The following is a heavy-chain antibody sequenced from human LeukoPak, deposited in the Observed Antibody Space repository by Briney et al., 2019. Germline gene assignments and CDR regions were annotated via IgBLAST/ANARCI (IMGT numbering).Heavy chain of an antibody. V-gene: IGHV4-4*07. Sequence: PSETLSLICTVSGGSINSFYWTWIRQPAGKGLEWIGRIYSSGSTNFNPSLKSRVTMSVDTSKNQYSLRLSSVTAADTAAYFCARENWRSKSIDFDSWGQGTLVTVSS. CDR3: ARENWRSKSIDFDS. D-gene: IGHD6-6*01. J-gene: IGHJ4*02. CDR2: IYSSGST. CDR1: GGSINSFY.